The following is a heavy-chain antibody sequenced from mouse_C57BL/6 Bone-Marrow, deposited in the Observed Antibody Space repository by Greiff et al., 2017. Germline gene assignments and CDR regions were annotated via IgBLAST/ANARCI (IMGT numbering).Heavy chain of an antibody. Sequence: VQRVESGAELVKPGASVKLSCKASGYTFTSYWMQWVKQRPGQGLEWIGEIDPSDSYTNYNQKFKGKATLTVDTSSSTAYMQLSSLTSEDSAVYYCARLGRGYFDYWGQGTTLTVSS. D-gene: IGHD4-1*01. CDR1: GYTFTSYW. J-gene: IGHJ2*01. CDR3: ARLGRGYFDY. V-gene: IGHV1-50*01. CDR2: IDPSDSYT.